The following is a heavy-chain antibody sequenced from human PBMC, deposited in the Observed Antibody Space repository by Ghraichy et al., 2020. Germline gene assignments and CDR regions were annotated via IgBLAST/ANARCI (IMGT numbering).Heavy chain of an antibody. V-gene: IGHV1-69*06. CDR3: ARGRPSSGWLAVDY. J-gene: IGHJ4*02. D-gene: IGHD6-19*01. Sequence: SVKVSCKASGGTFSSYAISWVRQAPGQGLEWMGGIIPIFGTANYAQKFQGRVTITADKSTSTAYMELSNLRSEDTAVYYCARGRPSSGWLAVDYWGQGTLVTVSS. CDR2: IIPIFGTA. CDR1: GGTFSSYA.